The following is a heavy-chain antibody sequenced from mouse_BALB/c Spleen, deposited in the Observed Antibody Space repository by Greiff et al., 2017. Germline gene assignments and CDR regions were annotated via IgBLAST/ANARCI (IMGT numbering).Heavy chain of an antibody. J-gene: IGHJ4*01. CDR2: ISSGGSTI. CDR1: GFTFSSFG. CDR3: ARSLYDYVYAMDY. V-gene: IGHV5-17*02. D-gene: IGHD2-4*01. Sequence: EVQVVESGGGLVQPGGSRKLSCAASGFTFSSFGMHWVRQAPEKGLEWVAYISSGGSTIYYADTVKGRFTISRDNPKNTLFLQMTSLRSEDTAMYYCARSLYDYVYAMDYWGQGTSVTVSS.